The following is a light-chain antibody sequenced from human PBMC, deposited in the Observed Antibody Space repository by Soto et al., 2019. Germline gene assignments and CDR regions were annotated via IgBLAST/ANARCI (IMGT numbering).Light chain of an antibody. Sequence: DIQMTQSPSSLSASVGDRVTITCRASQSISSYLNWYQQKPRKAPRLLIYAASSLQSGVPSRFSGSGSGTDFTLTISSLQPEDFATYYCQQSYRTPETFGQGTKGDIK. J-gene: IGKJ2*01. CDR2: AAS. CDR1: QSISSY. CDR3: QQSYRTPET. V-gene: IGKV1-39*01.